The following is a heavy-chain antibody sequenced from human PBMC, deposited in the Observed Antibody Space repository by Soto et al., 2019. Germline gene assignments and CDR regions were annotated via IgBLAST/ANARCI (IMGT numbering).Heavy chain of an antibody. D-gene: IGHD6-6*01. CDR2: IYYTGNI. CDR1: GGSMNYYY. J-gene: IGHJ5*02. Sequence: SETLSLTCTVSGGSMNYYYWIWIRQSPGKRLQWIGYIYYTGNINYNPSLESRVTMSVDTSKNQFSLELRSVTAADTAVYYCEREGNSSSFWFDPWGQGTRITVSS. CDR3: EREGNSSSFWFDP. V-gene: IGHV4-59*01.